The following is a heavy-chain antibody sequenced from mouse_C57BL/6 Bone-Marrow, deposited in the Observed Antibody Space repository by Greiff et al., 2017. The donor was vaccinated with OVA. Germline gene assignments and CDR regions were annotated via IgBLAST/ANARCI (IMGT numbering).Heavy chain of an antibody. CDR1: GFSLTSYG. J-gene: IGHJ4*01. D-gene: IGHD2-1*01. V-gene: IGHV2-4*01. Sequence: VKLMESGPGLVQPSQSLSITCTVSGFSLTSYGVHWVRQPPGKGLEWLGVIWSGGSTDYNAAFISRLSISKDNSKSQVFFKMNSLQADDTAIYYCAKGLYYGNPYAMDYWGQGTSVTVSS. CDR2: IWSGGST. CDR3: AKGLYYGNPYAMDY.